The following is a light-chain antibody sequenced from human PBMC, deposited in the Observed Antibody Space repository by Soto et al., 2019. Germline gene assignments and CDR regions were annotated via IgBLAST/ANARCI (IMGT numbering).Light chain of an antibody. CDR1: QSVSYN. CDR2: GAF. V-gene: IGKV3-15*01. Sequence: EIVMTQSPATLSVSPGETATLSCRASQSVSYNLAWYQQKPGQGPRLLIYGAFTRATGIPARFSGSGSGTDVTLTISSLQSEDVAVYYCQQYRNWPALTFGGGTMGEIK. J-gene: IGKJ4*01. CDR3: QQYRNWPALT.